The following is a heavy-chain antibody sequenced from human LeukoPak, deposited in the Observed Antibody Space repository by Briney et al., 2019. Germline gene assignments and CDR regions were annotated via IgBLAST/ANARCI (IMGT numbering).Heavy chain of an antibody. CDR3: ARHGARAGGYCSSTSCYTFGS. V-gene: IGHV4-59*08. CDR1: GGSITGYH. Sequence: SETLSLTCTVSGGSITGYHWSWIRQSPGTGLEWIGYIHCGGTTNQNPSLRSRVTMSLDTSKNQFSLRLSSVTAADTALYYCARHGARAGGYCSSTSCYTFGSWGQGNVVTVSA. CDR2: IHCGGTT. D-gene: IGHD2-2*02. J-gene: IGHJ4*02.